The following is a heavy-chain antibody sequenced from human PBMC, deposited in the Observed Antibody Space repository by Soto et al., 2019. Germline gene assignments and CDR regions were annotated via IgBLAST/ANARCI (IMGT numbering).Heavy chain of an antibody. CDR1: GGSISSGGYY. CDR3: ARSGSRHQLGYCTNGVCYLGGNWFDP. J-gene: IGHJ5*02. Sequence: TLSLTCTVSGGSISSGGYYWSWIRQHPGKGLEWIGYIYYSGSTYYNPSLKSRVTISVDTSKNQFSLKLSSVTAADTAVYYCARSGSRHQLGYCTNGVCYLGGNWFDPWGQGTLVTV. V-gene: IGHV4-31*03. CDR2: IYYSGST. D-gene: IGHD2-8*01.